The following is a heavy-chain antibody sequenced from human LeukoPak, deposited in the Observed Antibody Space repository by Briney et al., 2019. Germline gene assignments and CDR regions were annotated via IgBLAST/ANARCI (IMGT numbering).Heavy chain of an antibody. D-gene: IGHD3-9*01. V-gene: IGHV3-7*03. J-gene: IGHJ6*03. Sequence: GGSLRLSCAASGFSFSTYWMSWVRQAPGKGLEWVASIKHDASEKYYVDSVKGRFTISRDNAKNSLNLQMNSLRAEDTALYYCARAFEWLDSYYYYMDVWGKGTTVTVSS. CDR2: IKHDASEK. CDR3: ARAFEWLDSYYYYMDV. CDR1: GFSFSTYW.